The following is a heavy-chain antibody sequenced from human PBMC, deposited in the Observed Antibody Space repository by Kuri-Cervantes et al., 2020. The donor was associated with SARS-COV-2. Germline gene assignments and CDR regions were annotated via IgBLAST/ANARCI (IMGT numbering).Heavy chain of an antibody. CDR2: LSNDGAHE. CDR3: AKELSRDIVVVPVYHYYYGMDV. J-gene: IGHJ6*02. CDR1: EFTFRSSG. V-gene: IGHV3-30*18. D-gene: IGHD2-2*01. Sequence: GESLKISCAASEFTFRSSGMHWVRQAPGKGLEWVALLSNDGAHEYYADSVKGRFTIARDNSKNTLYLQMNSLRAEDTAVYYCAKELSRDIVVVPVYHYYYGMDVWGQGTTVTVSS.